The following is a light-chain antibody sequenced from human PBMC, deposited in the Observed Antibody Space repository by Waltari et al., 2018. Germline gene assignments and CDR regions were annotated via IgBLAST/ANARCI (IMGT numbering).Light chain of an antibody. V-gene: IGKV4-1*01. CDR1: QSVLYNSNRKNY. CDR3: QQYHSTPIT. CDR2: WAS. Sequence: DIVMTQSPDSLAVSPGERATIHSKSSQSVLYNSNRKNYLAWYQQKPGQPPKLLIYWASTRESGVPDRFRGGGSGTDFTLTISSLQAEDVAMYYCQQYHSTPITFGQGTRLEIK. J-gene: IGKJ5*01.